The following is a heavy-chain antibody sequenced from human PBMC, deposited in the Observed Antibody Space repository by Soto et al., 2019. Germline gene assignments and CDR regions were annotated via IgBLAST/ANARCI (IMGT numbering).Heavy chain of an antibody. Sequence: QMQLQESGPGLVKPSETLSLTCTVSGGSIRGYYWSWIRQSAGMGLEWIGRMHTSGSPNYKPSHNSRVTISVDMSKNQISLKLTSVTAADTPLYYCVRASMPKAHFDSWRQGTLVTVSS. J-gene: IGHJ4*02. V-gene: IGHV4-4*07. CDR2: MHTSGSP. CDR3: VRASMPKAHFDS. CDR1: GGSIRGYY. D-gene: IGHD2-2*01.